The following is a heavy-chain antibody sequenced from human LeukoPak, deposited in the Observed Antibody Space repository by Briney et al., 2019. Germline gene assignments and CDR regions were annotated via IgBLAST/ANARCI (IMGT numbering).Heavy chain of an antibody. CDR1: GFTFSSYG. D-gene: IGHD3-10*01. V-gene: IGHV3-30*02. CDR2: IRYDGSNK. Sequence: GGSLRLSCAASGFTFSSYGMHWVRQAPGKGLEWVAFIRYDGSNKYYADSVKGRFTISRDNSKNTLYLQTNSLRAEDTAVYYCAKDPTVRGVSLDYWGQGTLVTVSS. CDR3: AKDPTVRGVSLDY. J-gene: IGHJ4*02.